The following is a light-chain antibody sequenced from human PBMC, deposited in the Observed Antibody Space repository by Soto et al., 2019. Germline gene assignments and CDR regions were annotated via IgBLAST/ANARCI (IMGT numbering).Light chain of an antibody. V-gene: IGKV1-39*01. J-gene: IGKJ2*01. Sequence: DFQMTQSPSSLSASVGDRIAITCRASQSLSRYLNWYQQKPGKAPKLLIYAASSLPSGVPSRFSGSGSGTDFTLTISSLQLEDFATYYCQQSHSTPYTFGQGSKLEIK. CDR3: QQSHSTPYT. CDR1: QSLSRY. CDR2: AAS.